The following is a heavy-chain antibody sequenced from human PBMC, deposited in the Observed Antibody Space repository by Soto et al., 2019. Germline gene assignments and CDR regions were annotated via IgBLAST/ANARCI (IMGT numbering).Heavy chain of an antibody. J-gene: IGHJ6*02. CDR2: IKQDGSEK. D-gene: IGHD2-2*01. CDR1: GFTFSSYW. V-gene: IGHV3-7*01. CDR3: ARDPNIVLVPAALRSYYYYYGMDV. Sequence: GGSLRLSCASSGFTFSSYWMSWVRQATGKGLEWVANIKQDGSEKYYVDSVKGRFTISRDNAKNSLYLQMNSLRAEDTAVYYCARDPNIVLVPAALRSYYYYYGMDVWGQGTTVTVSS.